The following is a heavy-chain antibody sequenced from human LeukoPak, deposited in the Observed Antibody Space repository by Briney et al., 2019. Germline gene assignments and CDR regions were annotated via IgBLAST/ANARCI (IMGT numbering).Heavy chain of an antibody. CDR2: ISSSSSTI. CDR1: GFTFSSYS. V-gene: IGHV3-48*02. D-gene: IGHD3-3*01. J-gene: IGHJ4*02. Sequence: GGSLRLSCAASGFTFSSYSMNWVRQAPGKGLEWVSYISSSSSTIYYADSVKGRFTISRDNAKNSLYLQMNSLRDEDTAVYYGARDRVYDFWSGYYGFAYWGQGTLVTVSS. CDR3: ARDRVYDFWSGYYGFAY.